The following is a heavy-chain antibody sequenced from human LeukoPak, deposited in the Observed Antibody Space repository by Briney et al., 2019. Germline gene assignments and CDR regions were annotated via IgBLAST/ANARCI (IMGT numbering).Heavy chain of an antibody. CDR3: AKDYGGNSGLDY. J-gene: IGHJ4*02. V-gene: IGHV3-23*01. D-gene: IGHD4-23*01. CDR2: ISGSGGST. CDR1: GFTFSSYG. Sequence: GGTLRLSCAASGFTFSSYGMSWVRQAPGKGLEWVSAISGSGGSTYYADSVKGRFTISRDNSKNTLYLQMNSLRAEDTAVYYCAKDYGGNSGLDYWGQGTLVTVSS.